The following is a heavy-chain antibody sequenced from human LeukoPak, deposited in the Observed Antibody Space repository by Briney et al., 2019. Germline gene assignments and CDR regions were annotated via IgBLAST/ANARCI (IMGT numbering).Heavy chain of an antibody. CDR1: GGSFTGHY. CDR3: ARTRYYYNSRSYGAPYYFDY. V-gene: IGHV4-34*01. Sequence: SETLSLTCALYGGSFTGHYWAWIRQTPGKGLEWIGEINHSGGTNYNPSLKSRVTISVDTSKNQFSLKLSSVTAADTAVYYCARTRYYYNSRSYGAPYYFDYWGQGTLVTVSS. CDR2: INHSGGT. J-gene: IGHJ4*02. D-gene: IGHD3-10*01.